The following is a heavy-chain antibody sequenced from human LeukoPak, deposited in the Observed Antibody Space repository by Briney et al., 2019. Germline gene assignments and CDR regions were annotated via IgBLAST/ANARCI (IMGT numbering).Heavy chain of an antibody. D-gene: IGHD6-13*01. CDR3: ARISSSWYYFDY. J-gene: IGHJ4*02. V-gene: IGHV3-48*04. CDR2: ITSSSSVI. CDR1: GFTFSNYA. Sequence: GGSLRLSCSASGFTFSNYAMSWVRQAPGKGLEWVSYITSSSSVIYYADSVKGRLTVSRDNARNSVYLQMNSLRAEDTAVYYCARISSSWYYFDYWGQGTLVTVSS.